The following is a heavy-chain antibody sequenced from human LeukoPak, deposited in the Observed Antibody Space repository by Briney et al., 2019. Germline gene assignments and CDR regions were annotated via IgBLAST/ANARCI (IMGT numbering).Heavy chain of an antibody. CDR3: AREARGRNYYDSSGYYPNGAFDI. Sequence: PGGSLRLSCAASGFTFSTYAMSWVRQAPGKGLEWVSTISDIGGSTYYADSVKGRFTISRDNSKNTLYLQMNSLRAEDTAVYYCAREARGRNYYDSSGYYPNGAFDIWGQGTMVTVSS. CDR1: GFTFSTYA. CDR2: ISDIGGST. V-gene: IGHV3-23*01. D-gene: IGHD3-22*01. J-gene: IGHJ3*02.